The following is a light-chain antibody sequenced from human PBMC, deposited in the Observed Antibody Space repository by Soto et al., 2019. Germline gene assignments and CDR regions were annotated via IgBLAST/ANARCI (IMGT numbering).Light chain of an antibody. CDR2: GAS. CDR3: QDYGSSEWT. CDR1: QSVSNNY. Sequence: EIVMTQSPATLSVSPGERATLSCRASQSVSNNYLAWYQQKPGQAPRLLIYGASTRASGIPERFSGSGSGTDFTLTISRLAPEDFAVYYCQDYGSSEWTFGQGTKVDIK. V-gene: IGKV3-20*01. J-gene: IGKJ1*01.